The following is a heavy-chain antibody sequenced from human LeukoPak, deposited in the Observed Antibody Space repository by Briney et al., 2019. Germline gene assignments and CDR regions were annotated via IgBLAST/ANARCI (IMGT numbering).Heavy chain of an antibody. CDR3: ARQGTDISDAFDI. Sequence: GESLKISCKGSGYSFTSYWIGWVRQKPGKGLEWMGIIYPGDSDTRYSPSFQGQVTISADKSISTAYLQWSSLKASDTAMYYCARQGTDISDAFDIWGQGTMVTVSS. V-gene: IGHV5-51*01. CDR1: GYSFTSYW. J-gene: IGHJ3*02. D-gene: IGHD2-15*01. CDR2: IYPGDSDT.